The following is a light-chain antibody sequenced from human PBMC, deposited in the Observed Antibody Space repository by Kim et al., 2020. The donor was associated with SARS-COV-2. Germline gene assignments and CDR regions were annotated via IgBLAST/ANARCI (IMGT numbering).Light chain of an antibody. V-gene: IGKV3-20*01. CDR3: QQYSNSPRT. CDR2: GAS. J-gene: IGKJ1*01. CDR1: QSVSSSY. Sequence: SPRAKPAPSSRSSQSVSSSYLAWYQQKPGQAPRLLIYGASSRATGVPDRFSGSGSGTDFTLTITRLEPEDFAVYYCQQYSNSPRTFGQGTKVDIK.